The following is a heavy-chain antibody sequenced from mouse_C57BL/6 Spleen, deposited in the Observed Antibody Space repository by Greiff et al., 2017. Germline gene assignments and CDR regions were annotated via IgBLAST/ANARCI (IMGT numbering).Heavy chain of an antibody. CDR1: GYAFSSYW. D-gene: IGHD2-4*01. CDR2: IYPGDGDT. Sequence: QVQLQRSGAELVKPGASVKISCKASGYAFSSYWMNWVKQRPGKGLEWIGQIYPGDGDTNYNGKFKGKATLTADKSSSTAYVHLSSLTSEDSAVDFCARDGDDYGVYAMGDWGQGASVTV. J-gene: IGHJ4*01. V-gene: IGHV1-80*01. CDR3: ARDGDDYGVYAMGD.